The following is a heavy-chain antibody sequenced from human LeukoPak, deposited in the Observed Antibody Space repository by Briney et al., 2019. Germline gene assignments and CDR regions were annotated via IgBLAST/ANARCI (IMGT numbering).Heavy chain of an antibody. V-gene: IGHV4-59*01. D-gene: IGHD3-10*01. CDR3: ARSEIWFGEFTYLDY. CDR2: IYYSGST. J-gene: IGHJ4*02. CDR1: GGSISSYY. Sequence: SETLSLTCTVSGGSISSYYWSWIRQPPGKGLEGIGYIYYSGSTNYNPSLKSRVTISVDTSKNQFSLKLSSVTAADTAVYYCARSEIWFGEFTYLDYWGQGTLVTVSS.